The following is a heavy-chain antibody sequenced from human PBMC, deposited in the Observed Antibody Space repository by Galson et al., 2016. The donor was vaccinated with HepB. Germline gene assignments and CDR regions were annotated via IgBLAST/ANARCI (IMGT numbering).Heavy chain of an antibody. CDR1: GFTFSSYW. D-gene: IGHD2-21*02. CDR2: IHHSGAT. CDR3: VRHCGGGDCYRAFDV. Sequence: SLRLSCAASGFTFSSYWMSWVRQSPGTGLERIGEIHHSGATNYNPSLKSRVTLSVDKSNNHLSLELTSVTAADTAVYSCVRHCGGGDCYRAFDVWGQGTMVTVSS. V-gene: IGHV4-4*01. J-gene: IGHJ3*01.